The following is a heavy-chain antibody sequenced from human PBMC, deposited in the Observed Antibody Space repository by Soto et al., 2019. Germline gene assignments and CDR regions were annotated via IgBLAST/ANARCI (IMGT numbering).Heavy chain of an antibody. Sequence: EVQLVESGGGLVQPGESLRLSCAASGLTFRSYWMHWVRQAPGKGLVWVSRINTDGSVAMYVDSVKGRFTISRDNAKNTLYLHKNSLRAEDTAGYYCVKDMQLWRLDSWCQGTLVSVSS. V-gene: IGHV3-74*03. CDR1: GLTFRSYW. J-gene: IGHJ4*02. D-gene: IGHD2-15*01. CDR3: VKDMQLWRLDS. CDR2: INTDGSVA.